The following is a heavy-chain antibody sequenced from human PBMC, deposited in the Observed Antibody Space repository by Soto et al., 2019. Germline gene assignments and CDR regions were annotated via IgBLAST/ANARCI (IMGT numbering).Heavy chain of an antibody. J-gene: IGHJ6*02. CDR3: TTEDIVVVMGYYGMDV. CDR1: GFTFSNAW. CDR2: IKSKTDGGTT. V-gene: IGHV3-15*07. D-gene: IGHD2-15*01. Sequence: PGGSLRLSCAASGFTFSNAWMNWVRQAPGKGLEWVGRIKSKTDGGTTDYAAPVKGRFTISRDDSKNTLYLQMNSLKTEDTAVYYCTTEDIVVVMGYYGMDVWGQGTTVTVSS.